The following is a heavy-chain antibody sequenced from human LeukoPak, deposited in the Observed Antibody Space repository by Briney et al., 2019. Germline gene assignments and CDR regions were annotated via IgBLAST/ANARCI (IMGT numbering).Heavy chain of an antibody. Sequence: PGGSLRLSCAASGFTFSTYWMHWIRQPPGKGLEWIGEGDHSGGTKYNPSLKSRVTISADSSKNQFSLKLNYVTAADTAVYYCAKNGQSGFSFDPWGQGTLVTVSS. CDR2: GDHSGGT. CDR3: AKNGQSGFSFDP. D-gene: IGHD5-12*01. V-gene: IGHV4-34*08. J-gene: IGHJ5*02. CDR1: GFTFSTYW.